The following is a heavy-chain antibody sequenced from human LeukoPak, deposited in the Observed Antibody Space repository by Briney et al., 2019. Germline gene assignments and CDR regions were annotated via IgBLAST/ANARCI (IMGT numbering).Heavy chain of an antibody. CDR1: GGSISSYY. CDR3: ARESLGSDY. J-gene: IGHJ4*02. Sequence: SETLSLTCTVSGGSISSYYWSWIRQPPGKGLEWIGYIYYSGSTNYNPSLKSRVTISVDTSKNQFSLKLSSVTAADTAVYYCARESLGSDYWGQGTLVTVSS. V-gene: IGHV4-59*01. CDR2: IYYSGST.